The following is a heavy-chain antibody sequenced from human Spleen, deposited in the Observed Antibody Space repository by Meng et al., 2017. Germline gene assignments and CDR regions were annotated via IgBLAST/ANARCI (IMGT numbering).Heavy chain of an antibody. V-gene: IGHV3-20*04. CDR2: IHWNGDST. J-gene: IGHJ3*01. Sequence: GESLKISCEASGFNFDDYGMTWDRQAPGKGLEWVSGIHWNGDSTGYADSVKGRFTISRDNAKNSMYLQMKSLRVEDTALYYCAKTLYCSSSNCYAAFDLWGQGTMVTVSS. D-gene: IGHD2-2*01. CDR1: GFNFDDYG. CDR3: AKTLYCSSSNCYAAFDL.